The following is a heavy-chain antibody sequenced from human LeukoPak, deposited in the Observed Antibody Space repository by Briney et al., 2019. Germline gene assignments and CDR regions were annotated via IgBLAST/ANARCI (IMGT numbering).Heavy chain of an antibody. J-gene: IGHJ6*02. CDR1: GGSISSGGYY. D-gene: IGHD5-24*01. CDR3: ASNGEMATTSYYYYYGMDV. Sequence: SETLSLTCTVSGGSISSGGYYWSWIRQHPGKGLEWIGYIYYSGSTYYNPSLKSRVTISVDTSKNQFSLKLSSVTAADTAVYYCASNGEMATTSYYYYYGMDVWGQGTTVTVSS. CDR2: IYYSGST. V-gene: IGHV4-31*03.